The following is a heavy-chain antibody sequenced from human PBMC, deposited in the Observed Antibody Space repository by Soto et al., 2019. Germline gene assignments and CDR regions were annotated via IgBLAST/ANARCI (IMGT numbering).Heavy chain of an antibody. CDR1: GFTFSSYS. V-gene: IGHV3-21*01. CDR2: ISSSSSYI. J-gene: IGHJ3*02. CDR3: ASRLRYFDWLPDAFDI. Sequence: GGSLRLSCAASGFTFSSYSMNWVRQAPGKGLEWVSSISSSSSYIYYADSVKGRFTISRDNAKNSLYLQMNSLRAEDTAVYYCASRLRYFDWLPDAFDIWGQGTRVTVSS. D-gene: IGHD3-9*01.